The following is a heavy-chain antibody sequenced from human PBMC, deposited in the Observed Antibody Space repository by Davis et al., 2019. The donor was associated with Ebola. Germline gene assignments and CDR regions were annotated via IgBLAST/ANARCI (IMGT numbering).Heavy chain of an antibody. CDR1: GYTFTSYG. Sequence: SVTVSCKASGYTFTSYGISWVRPAPGQGLEWMGWISAYNGNTHYAQKLQGRVTMTTDTSTSTAYMELSSLRSEDTAVYYCARGGYSSGWYEYWGQGTLVTVSS. V-gene: IGHV1-18*01. CDR2: ISAYNGNT. D-gene: IGHD6-19*01. CDR3: ARGGYSSGWYEY. J-gene: IGHJ4*02.